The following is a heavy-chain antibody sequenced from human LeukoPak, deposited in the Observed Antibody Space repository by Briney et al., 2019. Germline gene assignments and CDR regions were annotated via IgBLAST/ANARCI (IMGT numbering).Heavy chain of an antibody. CDR3: AKEVREYSSGWYPPIFDY. J-gene: IGHJ4*02. CDR1: GFTFSSYA. Sequence: HPGESLRLSCAASGFTFSSYAMSWVRQPPGKGLEWVSTISGSAGSTYYADSVKGRFTISRDNSKNTLYLQMNSLRAEDTAVYYCAKEVREYSSGWYPPIFDYWGQGTLVTVSS. V-gene: IGHV3-23*01. CDR2: ISGSAGST. D-gene: IGHD6-19*01.